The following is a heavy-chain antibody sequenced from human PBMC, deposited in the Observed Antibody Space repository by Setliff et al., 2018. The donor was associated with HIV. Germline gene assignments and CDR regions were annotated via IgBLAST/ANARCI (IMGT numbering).Heavy chain of an antibody. D-gene: IGHD2-21*02. CDR2: IYYSGST. CDR3: ARHDGTYCGGDCYLLGYFDL. V-gene: IGHV4-39*01. CDR1: GGSISSSSYY. Sequence: PSETLSLTCTVSGGSISSSSYYWGWIRQPPGKGLECIGSIYYSGSTYYNPSLKSRVTISVDPSKNQFSLKLSSVTAADTAVYYCARHDGTYCGGDCYLLGYFDLWGRGTLVTVSS. J-gene: IGHJ2*01.